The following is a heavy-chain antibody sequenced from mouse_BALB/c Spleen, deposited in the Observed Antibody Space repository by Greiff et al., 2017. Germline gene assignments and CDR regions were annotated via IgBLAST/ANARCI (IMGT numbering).Heavy chain of an antibody. V-gene: IGHV5-17*02. CDR3: ARSRYDEAWFAY. CDR2: ISSGSSTI. Sequence: DVMLVESGGGLVQPGGSRKLSCAASGFTFSSFGMHWVRQAPEKGLEWVAYISSGSSTIYYADTVKGRFTISRDNPKNTLFLQMTSLRSEDTAMYYCARSRYDEAWFAYWGQGTLVTVSA. D-gene: IGHD2-14*01. J-gene: IGHJ3*01. CDR1: GFTFSSFG.